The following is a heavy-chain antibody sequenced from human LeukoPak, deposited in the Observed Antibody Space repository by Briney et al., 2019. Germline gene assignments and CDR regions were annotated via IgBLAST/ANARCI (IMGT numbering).Heavy chain of an antibody. D-gene: IGHD5-12*01. Sequence: SVKVSCKASGGTFSSYAISWVRQAPGQGLEWMGRIIPIFGTANYAQKFQGTVTITTDESTSTAYMELSSLRSEDTAVYYCARSPLGANSGLNWIAPWGQGSLVTASS. J-gene: IGHJ5*02. CDR1: GGTFSSYA. V-gene: IGHV1-69*05. CDR3: ARSPLGANSGLNWIAP. CDR2: IIPIFGTA.